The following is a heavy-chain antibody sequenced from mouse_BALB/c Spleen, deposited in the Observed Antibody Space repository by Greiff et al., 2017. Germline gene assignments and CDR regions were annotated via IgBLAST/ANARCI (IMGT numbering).Heavy chain of an antibody. J-gene: IGHJ4*01. CDR1: GFSLTSYG. V-gene: IGHV2-9*02. Sequence: QVQLKESGPGLVAPSQSLSITCTVSGFSLTSYGVHWVRQPPGKGLEWLGVIWAGGSTNYNSALMSRLSISKDNSKSQVFLKMNSLQTDDTAMYYCARVVYYGYDDAMDYWGQGTSVTVSS. CDR3: ARVVYYGYDDAMDY. CDR2: IWAGGST. D-gene: IGHD2-2*01.